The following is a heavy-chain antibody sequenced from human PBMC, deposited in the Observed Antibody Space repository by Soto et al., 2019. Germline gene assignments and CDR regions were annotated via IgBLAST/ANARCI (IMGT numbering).Heavy chain of an antibody. CDR3: ARSFDTPFTIFGVAETLYFDY. V-gene: IGHV3-7*05. CDR2: IKQDGSVK. D-gene: IGHD3-3*01. J-gene: IGHJ4*02. Sequence: EVQLVESGGGLVQPGGSLRLSCAASGFTFSSYWMSWVRQAPGKGLEWVANIKQDGSVKYYVDSVKGRFTISRDNAKNSLYLQMNSLRAEDTAVYYCARSFDTPFTIFGVAETLYFDYWGQGTLVTVSS. CDR1: GFTFSSYW.